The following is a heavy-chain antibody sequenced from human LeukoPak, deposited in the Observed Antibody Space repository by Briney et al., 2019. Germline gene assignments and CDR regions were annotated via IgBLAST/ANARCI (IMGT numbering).Heavy chain of an antibody. CDR1: GGSISSGSYY. V-gene: IGHV4-61*02. J-gene: IGHJ2*01. CDR2: IYTSGST. CDR3: ARDVVDYDFWSGYSYWYFDL. D-gene: IGHD3-3*01. Sequence: SETLSLTCTVSGGSISSGSYYWSWIRQPAGKGLEWIGRIYTSGSTNYNPSLKSRVTISVDTSKNQFSLKLSSVTAAVTAVYYCARDVVDYDFWSGYSYWYFDLWGRGTLVTVSS.